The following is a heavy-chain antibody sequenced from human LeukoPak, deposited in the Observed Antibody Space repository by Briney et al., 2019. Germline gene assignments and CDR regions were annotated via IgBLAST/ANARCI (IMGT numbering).Heavy chain of an antibody. Sequence: SETLSLTCTVSGGSISSYYWSWIRQPPGNGLEWIGYIYYSGSTYYNPSLKSRVTISVDTSKNQFSLKLSSVTAADTAVYYCARDPLHYDILTGFSSRGVDYWGQGTLVTVSS. V-gene: IGHV4-59*12. CDR2: IYYSGST. CDR1: GGSISSYY. CDR3: ARDPLHYDILTGFSSRGVDY. J-gene: IGHJ4*02. D-gene: IGHD3-9*01.